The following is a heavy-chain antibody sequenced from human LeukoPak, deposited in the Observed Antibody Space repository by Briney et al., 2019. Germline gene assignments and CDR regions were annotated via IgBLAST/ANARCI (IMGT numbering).Heavy chain of an antibody. CDR2: IKQDGSEK. CDR1: GFTSSSYW. D-gene: IGHD6-19*01. CDR3: ARDRGSSGWYEFDY. J-gene: IGHJ4*02. V-gene: IGHV3-7*01. Sequence: TGGSLRLSCAASGFTSSSYWMSWVRQAPGKGLEWVANIKQDGSEKYYVDSVKGRFTISRDNAKKSLYLQMNSLRAEDTAVYYCARDRGSSGWYEFDYWGQGTLVTVSS.